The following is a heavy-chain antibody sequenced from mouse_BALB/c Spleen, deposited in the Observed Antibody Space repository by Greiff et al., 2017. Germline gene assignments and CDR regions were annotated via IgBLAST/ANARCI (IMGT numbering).Heavy chain of an antibody. CDR3: ARVTTVVGHAMDY. CDR1: GYSITSGYY. D-gene: IGHD1-1*01. CDR2: ISYDGSN. Sequence: EVHLVESGPGLVKPSQSLSLTCSVTGYSITSGYYWNWIRQFPGNKLEWMGYISYDGSNNYNPSLKNRISITRDTSKNQFFLKLNSVTTEDTATYYCARVTTVVGHAMDYWGQGTSVTVSS. V-gene: IGHV3-6*02. J-gene: IGHJ4*01.